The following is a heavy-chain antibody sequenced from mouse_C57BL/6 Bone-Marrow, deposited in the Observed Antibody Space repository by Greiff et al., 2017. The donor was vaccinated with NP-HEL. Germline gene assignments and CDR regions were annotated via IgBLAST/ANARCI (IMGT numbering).Heavy chain of an antibody. CDR2: IHPNSGST. CDR3: ARPTMVTTIYYHAMDY. V-gene: IGHV1-64*01. D-gene: IGHD2-10*01. Sequence: QVQLKQPGAELVKPGASVKLSCKASGYTFTSYWMHWVKQRPGQGLEWIGMIHPNSGSTNYNEKFKSKATLTVDKSSSTAYMQLSSLTSEDSAVYYCARPTMVTTIYYHAMDYWGQGTSVTVSS. J-gene: IGHJ4*01. CDR1: GYTFTSYW.